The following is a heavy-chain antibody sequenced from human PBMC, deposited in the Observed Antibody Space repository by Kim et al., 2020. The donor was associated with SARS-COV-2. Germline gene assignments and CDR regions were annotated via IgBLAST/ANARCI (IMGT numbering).Heavy chain of an antibody. Sequence: ASVKVSCKASGYTFTSYGISWVRQAPGQGLEWMGWISAYNGNTNYAQKLQGRVTMTTDTSTSTAYMELRSLRSDDTAVYYCARDAMGYWGYGSGSKYYYYGMDVWGQGTTVTVSS. CDR3: ARDAMGYWGYGSGSKYYYYGMDV. D-gene: IGHD3-10*01. CDR2: ISAYNGNT. J-gene: IGHJ6*02. CDR1: GYTFTSYG. V-gene: IGHV1-18*01.